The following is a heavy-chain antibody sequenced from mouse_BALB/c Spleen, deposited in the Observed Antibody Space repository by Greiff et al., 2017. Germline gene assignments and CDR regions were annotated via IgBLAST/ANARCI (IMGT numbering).Heavy chain of an antibody. J-gene: IGHJ2*01. V-gene: IGHV2-9*02. Sequence: VQVVESGPGLVAPSQSLSITCTVSGFSLTSYGVHWVRQPPGKGLEWLGVIWAGGSTNYNSALMSRLSISKDNSKSQVFLKMHSLQTDDTAMYYCARDGYYGLDYWGQGTTLTVSS. CDR2: IWAGGST. CDR3: ARDGYYGLDY. CDR1: GFSLTSYG. D-gene: IGHD2-1*01.